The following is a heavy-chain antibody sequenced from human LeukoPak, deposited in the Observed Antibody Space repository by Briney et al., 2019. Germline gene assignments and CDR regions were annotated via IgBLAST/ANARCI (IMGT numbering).Heavy chain of an antibody. CDR2: ISSSSSYI. J-gene: IGHJ6*02. CDR3: ATGIAAADGMDV. Sequence: GGSLRLSCAAPGFTFSSYSMNWVRQAPGKGLEWVSSISSSSSYIYYADSVKGRFTISRDNAKNSLYLQMNSLRAEDTAVYYCATGIAAADGMDVWGQGTTVTVSS. V-gene: IGHV3-21*01. CDR1: GFTFSSYS. D-gene: IGHD6-13*01.